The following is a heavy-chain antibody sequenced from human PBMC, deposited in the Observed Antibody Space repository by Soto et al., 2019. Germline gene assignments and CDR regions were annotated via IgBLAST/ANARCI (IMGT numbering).Heavy chain of an antibody. Sequence: PGESLKISCKGSGYSFTNYWIGWVRQMPGKGLEWMGIIYPGDSDTRYSPSFQGQVTLSADKSFTTAYLQWNSLKASDTAVYYCARQAAYSSGWYDFDYWGQGTPVTVSS. CDR3: ARQAAYSSGWYDFDY. CDR1: GYSFTNYW. D-gene: IGHD6-19*01. CDR2: IYPGDSDT. V-gene: IGHV5-51*01. J-gene: IGHJ4*02.